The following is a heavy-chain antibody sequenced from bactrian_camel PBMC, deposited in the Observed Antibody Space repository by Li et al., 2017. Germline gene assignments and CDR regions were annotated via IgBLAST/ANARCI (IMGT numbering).Heavy chain of an antibody. J-gene: IGHJ4*01. CDR2: IAGDGRT. CDR3: VGGVMGLGIGSRAL. CDR1: GFTFSDYC. Sequence: HVQLVESGGGLVQAGGSLRLSCEASGFTFSDYCLGWFRQAPGKEREGVAAIAGDGRTDYADSVKGRFTISRDNGKKTLSLQMNSLKPEDTAVYYCVGGVMGLGIGSRALGARGPRSPSP. V-gene: IGHV3S55*01. D-gene: IGHD3*01.